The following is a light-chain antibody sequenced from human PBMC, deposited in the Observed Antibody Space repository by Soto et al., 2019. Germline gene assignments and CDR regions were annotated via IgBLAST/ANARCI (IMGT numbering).Light chain of an antibody. CDR3: QQYNNWPPLT. CDR1: QSVSSN. J-gene: IGKJ4*01. V-gene: IGKV3-15*01. Sequence: DIVLTQSPATLSLSPGEIATLSCSASQSVSSNLAWYQQKPCQAPRLLIYGASTRATGIPARFSGSGSGTECTLTISSLQSEDFAVYYCQQYNNWPPLTFGGGTKVDIK. CDR2: GAS.